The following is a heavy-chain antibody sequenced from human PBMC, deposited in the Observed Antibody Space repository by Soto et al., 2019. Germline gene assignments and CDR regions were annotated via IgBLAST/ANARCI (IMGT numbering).Heavy chain of an antibody. Sequence: GGSLRLSCAASGFTFNNYAMSWVRQAPDKGLEWVSAISGRGGSTCYADSVKGRFTISRDNSKNTLYLQMNSLRAEDTAVYYCAKDWYDYVWGSYRPFDYWGQGTLVTVSS. D-gene: IGHD3-16*02. CDR3: AKDWYDYVWGSYRPFDY. CDR2: ISGRGGST. J-gene: IGHJ4*02. CDR1: GFTFNNYA. V-gene: IGHV3-23*01.